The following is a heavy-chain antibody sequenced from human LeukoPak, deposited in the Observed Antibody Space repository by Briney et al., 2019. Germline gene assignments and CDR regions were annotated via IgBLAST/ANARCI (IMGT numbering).Heavy chain of an antibody. J-gene: IGHJ3*02. CDR1: GGSFSGYY. CDR3: ARGGNAFDI. CDR2: INHSGST. V-gene: IGHV4-34*01. Sequence: SETLSLTCAVYGGSFSGYYWSWIRQPPGKGLEWIGEINHSGSTNYNPSLKSRVTISVDTSKNQFSLKVSSVTAADTAVYYCARGGNAFDIWGQGTMVTVSS. D-gene: IGHD1-26*01.